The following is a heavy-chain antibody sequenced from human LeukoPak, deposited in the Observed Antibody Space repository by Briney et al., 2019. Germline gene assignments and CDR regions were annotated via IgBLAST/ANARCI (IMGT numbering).Heavy chain of an antibody. CDR3: ASAIVTTRNAWDC. CDR1: EFTFSSYW. V-gene: IGHV3-74*01. J-gene: IGHJ4*02. D-gene: IGHD5-12*01. CDR2: INSDGSST. Sequence: GGSLRLSCAASEFTFSSYWMHWVRQAPGKGLVWVSRINSDGSSTNYADSVKGRFTISRDNAKNTLYLQMNSLRAEDTAVYYCASAIVTTRNAWDCWGQGALVTVSP.